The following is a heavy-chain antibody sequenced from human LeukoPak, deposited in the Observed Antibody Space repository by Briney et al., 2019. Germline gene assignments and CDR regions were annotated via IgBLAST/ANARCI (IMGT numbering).Heavy chain of an antibody. Sequence: GGSLRLSCVASGFTFSSYSMNWVRQAPGKGLEWVSYISRSSSTIYYADSVKGRFTISRDNAKNSLFLQMSSLRAEDTAVYYCARADSGSYYYYYYMDVWGKGTTVTVSS. D-gene: IGHD1-26*01. CDR2: ISRSSSTI. CDR1: GFTFSSYS. J-gene: IGHJ6*03. CDR3: ARADSGSYYYYYYMDV. V-gene: IGHV3-48*01.